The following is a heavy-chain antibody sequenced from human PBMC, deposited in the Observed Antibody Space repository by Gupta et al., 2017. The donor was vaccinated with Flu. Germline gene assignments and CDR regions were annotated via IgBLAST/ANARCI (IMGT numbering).Heavy chain of an antibody. CDR1: GASISSGSHY. Sequence: QVQLQESGPGLVKPSQTLSLTCSVSGASISSGSHYWSWLRQPAGRGLEWIGHIYTSGITNYNPSLKSRVTISVDTSTNQFSLRLTSVTAADTAVYYCAREGYSDSGINCYFDSWGQGTLVTVSS. J-gene: IGHJ4*02. V-gene: IGHV4-61*02. CDR2: IYTSGIT. D-gene: IGHD3-10*01. CDR3: AREGYSDSGINCYFDS.